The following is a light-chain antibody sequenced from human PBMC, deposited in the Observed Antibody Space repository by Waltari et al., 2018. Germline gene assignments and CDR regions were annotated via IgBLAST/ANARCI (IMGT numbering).Light chain of an antibody. CDR2: DVN. CDR1: SSDVCGYTY. V-gene: IGLV2-11*01. J-gene: IGLJ2*01. CDR3: CSYAGSYSFV. Sequence: QSALTQPRSVSGSPGQSVTISCTGTSSDVCGYTYASWYQQHPAKAPKLMLYDVNKRPSGVPDRFSGSKSGDTASLTISGLQTEDEADYFCCSYAGSYSFVFGGGTKLTVL.